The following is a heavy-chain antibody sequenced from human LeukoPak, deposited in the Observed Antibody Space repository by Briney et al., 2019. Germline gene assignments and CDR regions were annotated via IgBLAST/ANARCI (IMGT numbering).Heavy chain of an antibody. CDR1: GFTFDDYA. D-gene: IGHD5-24*01. V-gene: IGHV3-9*01. CDR3: AKADGMSTITAIDY. CDR2: ISWNNETI. Sequence: PGGSLRFSCVASGFTFDDYAMHWVRQAPGKGLEWVSGISWNNETIGYADSVKARFTISRDNAKNSLYLQMNSLIPEDTALYYCAKADGMSTITAIDYWGQGTPATVSS. J-gene: IGHJ4*02.